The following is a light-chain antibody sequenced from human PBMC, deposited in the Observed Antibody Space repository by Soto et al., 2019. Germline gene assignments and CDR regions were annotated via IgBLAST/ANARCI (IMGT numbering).Light chain of an antibody. Sequence: QSVLTQPPSASGSPGQSVTISCTGTSSDVGGYNYVSWYQQHPGKAPKLMIYEVSKRPSGVPDRFSGSKSGNTASLTVSGLQAEDGADYYCSSYAGSNNFRVFGGGTKLTVL. CDR2: EVS. V-gene: IGLV2-8*01. CDR1: SSDVGGYNY. CDR3: SSYAGSNNFRV. J-gene: IGLJ3*02.